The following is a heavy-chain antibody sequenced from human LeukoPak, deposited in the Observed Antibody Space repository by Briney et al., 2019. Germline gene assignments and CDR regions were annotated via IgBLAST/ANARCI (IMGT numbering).Heavy chain of an antibody. CDR2: INPISGGT. J-gene: IGHJ4*02. Sequence: ASVKVSCKASGYTFTGYYMHWVRQAPAQRREWVGWINPISGGTNYAQKFQGRVTMTRDTSISTAYMELSRLRSDDTAVYYCARDGQWLVLAGPDYWGQGTLVTVSS. CDR3: ARDGQWLVLAGPDY. V-gene: IGHV1-2*02. D-gene: IGHD6-19*01. CDR1: GYTFTGYY.